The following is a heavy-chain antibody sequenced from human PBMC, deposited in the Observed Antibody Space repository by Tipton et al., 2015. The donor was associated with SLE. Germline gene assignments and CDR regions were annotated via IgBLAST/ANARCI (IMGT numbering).Heavy chain of an antibody. J-gene: IGHJ3*02. CDR3: ARGNYDFRGRTFDI. V-gene: IGHV4-61*05. CDR2: IYSRGGT. Sequence: LRLSCTVSGDSISSTSYYWNWIRQTQGKGLEWIGYIYSRGGTDYNPSLKSRLTISVETSKNQFSLKLTSVTAADTAVYYCARGNYDFRGRTFDIWGQGTMVTVSS. D-gene: IGHD3-3*01. CDR1: GDSISSTSYY.